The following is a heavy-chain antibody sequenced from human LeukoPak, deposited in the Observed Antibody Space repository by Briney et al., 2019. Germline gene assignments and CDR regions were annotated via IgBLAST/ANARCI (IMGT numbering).Heavy chain of an antibody. Sequence: GGSLRLSCAASGSTFSSYWINWVRQAPGKGLEWVANIKQDGSEMYFVDSVKGRFTISRDNAKKSLYLQMNSLRAEDTAVYYCAREGSGNNYGCLGPWGQGTLVTVSS. D-gene: IGHD1-26*01. CDR2: IKQDGSEM. J-gene: IGHJ5*02. CDR1: GSTFSSYW. V-gene: IGHV3-7*03. CDR3: AREGSGNNYGCLGP.